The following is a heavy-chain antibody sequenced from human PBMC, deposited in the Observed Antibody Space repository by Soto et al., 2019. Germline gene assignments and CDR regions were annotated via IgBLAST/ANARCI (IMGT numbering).Heavy chain of an antibody. Sequence: EVQLVESGGGLIQPGGSLRLSCAVSGFTVSNNYMSWVRQAPGKGLEGVSVIYSGGYTAYGDSVKGRFTISRDNSKNTLNIQIKRPRAEDPGVDSWATHPGGGGYWGQGTLVTVSS. J-gene: IGHJ4*02. CDR3: ATHPGGGGY. V-gene: IGHV3-53*01. D-gene: IGHD3-10*01. CDR2: IYSGGYT. CDR1: GFTVSNNY.